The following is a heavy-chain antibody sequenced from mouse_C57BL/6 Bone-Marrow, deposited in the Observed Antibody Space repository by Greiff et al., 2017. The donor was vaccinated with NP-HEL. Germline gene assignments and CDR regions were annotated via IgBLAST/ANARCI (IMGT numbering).Heavy chain of an antibody. Sequence: VQLQQSGAELARPGASVKMSCKASGYTFTSYTMHWVKQRPGQGLEWIGYINPSSGYTKYNQKFKDKATLTADKSSSTAYMQLSSLTSEDSAVYYCARGDGYHWFAYWGQGTLVTVSA. V-gene: IGHV1-4*01. D-gene: IGHD2-3*01. CDR1: GYTFTSYT. CDR2: INPSSGYT. CDR3: ARGDGYHWFAY. J-gene: IGHJ3*01.